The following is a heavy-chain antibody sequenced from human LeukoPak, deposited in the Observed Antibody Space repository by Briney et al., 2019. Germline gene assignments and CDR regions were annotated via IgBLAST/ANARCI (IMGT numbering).Heavy chain of an antibody. CDR2: NSHSGDS. CDR3: ARGGASSRYFDS. D-gene: IGHD1-26*01. J-gene: IGHJ4*02. CDR1: SVSIGTDF. Sequence: PSETLSLTCTVSSVSIGTDFWSWIRQPPGKGLEWIGFNSHSGDSNYNPSLKSRVTISVDSSKDQFSLKMTSVTAADTAVYYCARGGASSRYFDSWGQGTLVTVSS. V-gene: IGHV4-59*01.